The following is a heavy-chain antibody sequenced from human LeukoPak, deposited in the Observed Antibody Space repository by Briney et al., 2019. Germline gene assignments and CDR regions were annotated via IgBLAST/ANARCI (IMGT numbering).Heavy chain of an antibody. CDR3: AKDSSNYDPLSFDY. D-gene: IGHD4-11*01. CDR2: ISWNSGSI. V-gene: IGHV3-9*01. CDR1: GFTFDDYA. Sequence: PGGSLRLSCAASGFTFDDYAMHWVRQAPGKGRSWSPVISWNSGSIGYADSVKGRFTISRDDAKNSLYLQMNSLRAEDTALYYCAKDSSNYDPLSFDYWGQGTLVTVSS. J-gene: IGHJ4*02.